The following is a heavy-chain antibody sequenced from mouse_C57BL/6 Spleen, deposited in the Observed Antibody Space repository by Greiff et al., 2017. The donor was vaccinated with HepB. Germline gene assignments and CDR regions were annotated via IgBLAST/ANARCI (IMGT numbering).Heavy chain of an antibody. D-gene: IGHD1-1*01. Sequence: EVQLQQSGAELVRPGASVKLSCTASGFTIKDDYMHWVKQRPEQGLEWIGWIDPENGDTEYASKFKGKATITADTSSNTAYLQLSSLTSEDTAVYYCTTRGNRSCWDYWGQGTTLTVSS. J-gene: IGHJ2*01. CDR3: TTRGNRSCWDY. CDR1: GFTIKDDY. CDR2: IDPENGDT. V-gene: IGHV14-4*01.